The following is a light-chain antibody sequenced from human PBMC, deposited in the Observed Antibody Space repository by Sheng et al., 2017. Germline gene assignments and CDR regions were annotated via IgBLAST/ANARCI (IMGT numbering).Light chain of an antibody. CDR2: DAS. Sequence: EIVLTQSPATLSLSPGERATLSCRASQSVSSYLAWYQQKPGQAPRLLIYDASNRATGIPARFSGSGSGTDFTLTISSLEPEDFAVYYCQQRSNWPPLTFGGGTNGGDQT. J-gene: IGKJ4*01. CDR1: QSVSSY. V-gene: IGKV3-11*01. CDR3: QQRSNWPPLT.